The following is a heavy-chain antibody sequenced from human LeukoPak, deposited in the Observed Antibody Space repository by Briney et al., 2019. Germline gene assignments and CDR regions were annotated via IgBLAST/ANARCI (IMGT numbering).Heavy chain of an antibody. V-gene: IGHV3-74*01. CDR1: RFTFNAYW. CDR3: AREVTSVITLNY. D-gene: IGHD4-11*01. CDR2: VSDDGNSR. J-gene: IGHJ4*02. Sequence: PGGSLRLSCAASRFTFNAYWMHWVRQDPGKGLVWVSRVSDDGNSRSYADSVKGRFTISRDNAKNTLYLQMNSLRAEDTAVYYCAREVTSVITLNYWGQGTLVTVSS.